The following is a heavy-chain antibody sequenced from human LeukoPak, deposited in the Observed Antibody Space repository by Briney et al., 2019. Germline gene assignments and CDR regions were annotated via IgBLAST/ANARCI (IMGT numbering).Heavy chain of an antibody. CDR1: GFTFSSYA. D-gene: IGHD2-2*01. J-gene: IGHJ4*02. CDR2: ISGSGGST. V-gene: IGHV3-23*01. CDR3: AKAGTIVPAAPHDY. Sequence: GGSLRLSCAASGFTFSSYAMSWVRQAPGKGLEWVSAISGSGGSTYYADSVKGRFTISRDNFKNTLYLQMNSLRAEDTAVYYCAKAGTIVPAAPHDYWGQGTLVTVSS.